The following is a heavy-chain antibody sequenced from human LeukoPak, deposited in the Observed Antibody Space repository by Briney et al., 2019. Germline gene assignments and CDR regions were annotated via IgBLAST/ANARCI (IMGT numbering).Heavy chain of an antibody. CDR3: ARDRLDIVVFPPSKQRRYMDV. D-gene: IGHD2-15*01. V-gene: IGHV4-39*07. CDR1: GGSISSRNYY. CDR2: IYYSGST. J-gene: IGHJ6*03. Sequence: PSETLSLTCTVSGGSISSRNYYWGWIRQPPGKGLEWIASIYYSGSTFYNPSLRRRVTISVDTSNNQFSLKLSSVTAADTAVYYCARDRLDIVVFPPSKQRRYMDVWGKGTTVTVSS.